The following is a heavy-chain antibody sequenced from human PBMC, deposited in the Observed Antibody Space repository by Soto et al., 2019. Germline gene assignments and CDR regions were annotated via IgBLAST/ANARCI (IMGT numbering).Heavy chain of an antibody. V-gene: IGHV1-69*01. CDR1: GGSFSTYG. Sequence: QVQLVQSGAEVKKPGSSVRVSCRASGGSFSTYGISWVRQAPGQGLEWMGGIVPVFGKPNYAQKFQGRATFTADESTSTVYMELSSLRSEDTAVSFCARGLAITYCFDYWGQGTLVTVSS. D-gene: IGHD3-10*01. CDR2: IVPVFGKP. CDR3: ARGLAITYCFDY. J-gene: IGHJ4*02.